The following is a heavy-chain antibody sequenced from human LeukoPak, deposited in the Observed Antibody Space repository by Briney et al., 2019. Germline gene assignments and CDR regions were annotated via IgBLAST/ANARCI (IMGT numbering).Heavy chain of an antibody. J-gene: IGHJ4*02. CDR2: IYYSGST. D-gene: IGHD3-10*01. CDR3: ARPKESNGSGSYDY. V-gene: IGHV4-39*01. CDR1: GASISGSGYY. Sequence: SETLSLTCAVSGASISGSGYYWGWIRQPPGKGLEWIGNIYYSGSTYYNASLQSRVTISIDTSKNQFSLRLNSVTAADTAMYYCARPKESNGSGSYDYWGQGTLVTVSS.